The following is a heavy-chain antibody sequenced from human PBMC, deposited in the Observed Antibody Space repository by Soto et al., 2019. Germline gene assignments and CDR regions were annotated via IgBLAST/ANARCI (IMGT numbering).Heavy chain of an antibody. D-gene: IGHD3-3*01. CDR1: GFSLTTGGVG. J-gene: IGHJ4*02. V-gene: IGHV2-5*02. CDR3: AHRLGKYGFWNGGYFDH. CDR2: IYWDNDK. Sequence: QITLEESGPTLLKPTQTLTLTCTFSGFSLTTGGVGVGWVRQPPGKALEWLAVIYWDNDKRYSPSLSSRLAITKDTSRDQVVLTMTDMDPVDTATYYCAHRLGKYGFWNGGYFDHWGQGTLVTVSS.